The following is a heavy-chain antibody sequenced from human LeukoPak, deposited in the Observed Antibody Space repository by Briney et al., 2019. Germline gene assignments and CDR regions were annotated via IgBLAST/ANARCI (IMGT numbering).Heavy chain of an antibody. Sequence: ASVKVSCKASGYTFTSYGMNWVRQAPGQGVEGMGWISAYNGKTNYEQKLQGRVTMTRDTSTSTPYMELRSLRSDDTAVYYCARGGGAAADYSYYYMDVWGKGTTVTVSS. CDR3: ARGGGAAADYSYYYMDV. J-gene: IGHJ6*03. CDR2: ISAYNGKT. CDR1: GYTFTSYG. V-gene: IGHV1-18*01. D-gene: IGHD6-13*01.